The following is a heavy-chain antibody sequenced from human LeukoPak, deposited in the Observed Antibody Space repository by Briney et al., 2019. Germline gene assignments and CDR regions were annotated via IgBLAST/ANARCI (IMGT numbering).Heavy chain of an antibody. J-gene: IGHJ4*02. CDR2: INWNSDSI. V-gene: IGHV3-9*01. CDR3: VTNGGGDSGYGNFDY. Sequence: PGGSLRLSCAVSGFTFDDYAMHWVRQVPGKGLEWVSGINWNSDSIGYAVRGRFTISRDNAKNSLYLQMNSLRAEDTALYYCVTNGGGDSGYGNFDYWGQGTLVTVSS. CDR1: GFTFDDYA. D-gene: IGHD5-12*01.